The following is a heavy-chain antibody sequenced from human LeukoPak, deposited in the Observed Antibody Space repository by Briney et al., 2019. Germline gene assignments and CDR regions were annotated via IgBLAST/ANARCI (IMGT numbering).Heavy chain of an antibody. CDR3: AKDRVNYGDLDY. CDR1: GFTFSSYG. CDR2: IWYDGSNK. J-gene: IGHJ4*02. Sequence: GRSLRLSCAASGFTFSSYGMHWVRQAPGKGLEWVAVIWYDGSNKYYADSVKGRFTISRDNSKNTLYLQMNSLRAEDTAVYYCAKDRVNYGDLDYWGQGTLVTVSS. V-gene: IGHV3-33*06. D-gene: IGHD4-17*01.